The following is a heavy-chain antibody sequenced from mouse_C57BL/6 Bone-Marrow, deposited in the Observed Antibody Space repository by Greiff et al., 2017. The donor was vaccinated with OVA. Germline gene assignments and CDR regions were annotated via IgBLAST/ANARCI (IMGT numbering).Heavy chain of an antibody. V-gene: IGHV1-22*01. J-gene: IGHJ3*01. D-gene: IGHD1-1*01. CDR3: ARDYYGSSFYFDY. Sequence: VQLQQSGPELVKPGASVKMSCKASGYTFTDYNMHWVKQSHGKSLEWIGYINPNNGGTSYNQKFKGKATLTVNKSSSTAYMELRSLTSEDSAVYYCARDYYGSSFYFDYWGQGTLVTVSA. CDR2: INPNNGGT. CDR1: GYTFTDYN.